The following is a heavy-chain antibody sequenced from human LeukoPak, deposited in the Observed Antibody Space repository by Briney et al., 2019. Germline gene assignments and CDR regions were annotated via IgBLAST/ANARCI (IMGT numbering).Heavy chain of an antibody. V-gene: IGHV3-53*01. J-gene: IGHJ3*02. D-gene: IGHD3-9*01. CDR3: AREGVGVYDILTGYSNDAFDI. CDR1: GFTFSSYW. Sequence: PGGSLRLSCAASGFTFSSYWMSWVRQAPGKGLEWVSVIYSGGSTYYADSVKGRFTISRDNSKNTLYLQMNSLRAEDTAVYYCAREGVGVYDILTGYSNDAFDIWGQGTMVTVSS. CDR2: IYSGGST.